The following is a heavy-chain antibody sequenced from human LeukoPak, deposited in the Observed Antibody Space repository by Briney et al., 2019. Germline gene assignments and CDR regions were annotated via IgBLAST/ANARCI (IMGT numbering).Heavy chain of an antibody. V-gene: IGHV1-69*13. D-gene: IGHD5-18*01. Sequence: ASVTVSCKASGYTFTGYYMHWVRQAPGQGLEWMGGIIPFYDTTNYAQNFQGRVTITAGASTSTFDMELSSLRYEDTAVYFCARMVGYSYSDYWGQGTLVTVSS. CDR2: IIPFYDTT. J-gene: IGHJ4*02. CDR3: ARMVGYSYSDY. CDR1: GYTFTGYY.